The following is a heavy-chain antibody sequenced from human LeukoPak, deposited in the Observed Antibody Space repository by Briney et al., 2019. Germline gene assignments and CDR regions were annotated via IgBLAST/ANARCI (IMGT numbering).Heavy chain of an antibody. D-gene: IGHD6-19*01. Sequence: PSETLSLTCAVYGESFSSYYWSWIRQAPRTGLEWIGEISHSGSTDYNPSLKSRVTISIHTSKNQFSLNLNSVTAADTAVYYCARVGATGVVSATHKWLPLDYWGQGTLVTVSS. CDR3: ARVGATGVVSATHKWLPLDY. J-gene: IGHJ4*02. CDR2: ISHSGST. V-gene: IGHV4-34*01. CDR1: GESFSSYY.